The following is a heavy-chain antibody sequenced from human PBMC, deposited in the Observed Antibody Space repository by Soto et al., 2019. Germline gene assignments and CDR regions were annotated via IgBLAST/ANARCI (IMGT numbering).Heavy chain of an antibody. D-gene: IGHD3-10*01. J-gene: IGHJ6*01. Sequence: QVQLQESGPGLVKPSQTLSLTCTVSGGSISSGDYYWSWIRQPPGKGLEWIGYIYYSGSTYYNPSCKTRVTRAVDTARHQFSMKLSSVTAADTGVYDCARVGFWELLALGMDVWGQGTTVTVSS. V-gene: IGHV4-30-4*01. CDR2: IYYSGST. CDR1: GGSISSGDYY. CDR3: ARVGFWELLALGMDV.